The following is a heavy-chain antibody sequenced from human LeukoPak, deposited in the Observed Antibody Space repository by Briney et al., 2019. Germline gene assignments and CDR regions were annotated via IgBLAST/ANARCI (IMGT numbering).Heavy chain of an antibody. CDR2: IRYDESNK. CDR1: VFTFNKYG. J-gene: IGHJ4*02. Sequence: GGSLRLSCAASVFTFNKYGMHWVRQAPGKGLEWVAFIRYDESNKYYADSVKGRFTISRDNSKNTLYLQMNSLRVEDTAVYYCVKDGGNSHFDYWGQGTLVTVSS. D-gene: IGHD4-23*01. V-gene: IGHV3-30*02. CDR3: VKDGGNSHFDY.